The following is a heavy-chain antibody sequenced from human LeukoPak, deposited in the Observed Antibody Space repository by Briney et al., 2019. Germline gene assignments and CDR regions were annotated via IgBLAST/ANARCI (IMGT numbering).Heavy chain of an antibody. CDR3: AREEGCQLPEGD. J-gene: IGHJ4*02. D-gene: IGHD2-2*01. Sequence: TGRSLRLSCAASGFTFSSYGMHWVRQAPGKGLEWVAVIWYDGSNKYYADSVKGRFTISRDNSKNTLYLQMNSLRAEDTAVYYCAREEGCQLPEGDWGQGTLVTVSS. V-gene: IGHV3-33*01. CDR2: IWYDGSNK. CDR1: GFTFSSYG.